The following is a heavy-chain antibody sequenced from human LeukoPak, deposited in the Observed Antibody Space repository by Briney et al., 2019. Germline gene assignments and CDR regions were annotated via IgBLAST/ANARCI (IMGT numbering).Heavy chain of an antibody. V-gene: IGHV3-30-3*01. CDR3: AGFPIVVVVAATQDY. CDR2: ISYDGSNK. CDR1: GFTFSSYA. J-gene: IGHJ4*02. D-gene: IGHD2-15*01. Sequence: GGSLRLSCAASGFTFSSYAMHWVRQAPGKGLEWVAVISYDGSNKYYPDSVKGRFTISRDNSKNTLYLQMNSLRAEDTAVYYCAGFPIVVVVAATQDYWGQGTLVTVSS.